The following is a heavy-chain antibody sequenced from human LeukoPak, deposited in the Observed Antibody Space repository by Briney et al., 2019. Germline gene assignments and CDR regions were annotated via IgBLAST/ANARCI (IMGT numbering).Heavy chain of an antibody. CDR3: AEILAPGSFDI. CDR2: ISYDGSNK. D-gene: IGHD3-10*01. CDR1: GFTFSSYG. V-gene: IGHV3-30*18. Sequence: GGSLRLSCAASGFTFSSYGMHWVRQAPGKGLEWVAVISYDGSNKYYADSVKGRFTISRDNSKNTLYLQMNSLRAEDTAVYYCAEILAPGSFDIWGQGTMVTVSS. J-gene: IGHJ3*02.